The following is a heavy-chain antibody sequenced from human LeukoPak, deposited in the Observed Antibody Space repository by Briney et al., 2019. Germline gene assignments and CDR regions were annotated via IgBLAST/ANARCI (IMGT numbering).Heavy chain of an antibody. CDR1: GGSFSGYY. V-gene: IGHV4-34*01. D-gene: IGHD3-22*01. CDR2: INHSGST. J-gene: IGHJ5*02. Sequence: PSETLSLTCAVYGGSFSGYYWSWIRQPPGKGLEWIGEINHSGSTNYNPSLKSRVTISVDTSKNQFSLKLSSVTAADTAVYYCAGGTHYYDNSGYYYRWFDPWGQGTLVTVSS. CDR3: AGGTHYYDNSGYYYRWFDP.